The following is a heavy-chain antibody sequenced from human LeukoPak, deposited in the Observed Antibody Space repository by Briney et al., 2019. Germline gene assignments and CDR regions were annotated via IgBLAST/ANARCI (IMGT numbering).Heavy chain of an antibody. CDR3: AKVHLRIEIYAFDV. J-gene: IGHJ3*01. Sequence: PGGSLRLSCAASGFTFSSYEMNWVRQAPGKGLEWVSYISSSGSTIYYADSVKGRFTISRDNSKNTMFLQMNSLRVEGTAVYYCAKVHLRIEIYAFDVWGQGTMVTVSS. CDR1: GFTFSSYE. V-gene: IGHV3-48*03. D-gene: IGHD1-26*01. CDR2: ISSSGSTI.